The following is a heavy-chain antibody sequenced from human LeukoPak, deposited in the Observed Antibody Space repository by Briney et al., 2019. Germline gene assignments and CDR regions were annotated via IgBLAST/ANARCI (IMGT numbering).Heavy chain of an antibody. CDR2: INGGGSTT. CDR1: GSSFSSYW. Sequence: QPGGSLRLSCVDSGSSFSSYWMHWVRQAPGKGLVWVSRINGGGSTTNYADSVRGRFTISRDNAKNTLYLEMDSLRVEDTAVYYCARVDIGDGVWGKGTTVTVSS. J-gene: IGHJ6*04. D-gene: IGHD5-12*01. V-gene: IGHV3-74*01. CDR3: ARVDIGDGV.